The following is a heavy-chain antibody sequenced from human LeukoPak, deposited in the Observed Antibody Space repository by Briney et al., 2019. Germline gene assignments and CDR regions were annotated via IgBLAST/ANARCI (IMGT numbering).Heavy chain of an antibody. CDR1: GGSISSGGYY. V-gene: IGHV4-30-4*07. J-gene: IGHJ4*02. CDR2: ISDIGSI. CDR3: DF. Sequence: SQTLSLTCAVSGGSISSGGYYWSWIRQPPGKGLEWIAYISDIGSINYNPSLKSRVTISLDASKNQFSLKLSSVTAADTAVYSVDFWGQGTLVTVSS.